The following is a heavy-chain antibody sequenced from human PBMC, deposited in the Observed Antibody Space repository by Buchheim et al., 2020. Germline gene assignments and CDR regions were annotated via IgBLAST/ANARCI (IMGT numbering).Heavy chain of an antibody. CDR3: ARERVGLVAAAGLSYYYYYGMDV. Sequence: EVQLVESGGGLVQPGGSLRLSCAASGFTFSSYWMHWVRQAPGKGLVWVSRINSDGSSTSYADSVKGRFTISRDNAKNTLYLQMNSLRAEDTAVYYCARERVGLVAAAGLSYYYYYGMDVWGQGTT. D-gene: IGHD6-13*01. J-gene: IGHJ6*02. CDR1: GFTFSSYW. V-gene: IGHV3-74*01. CDR2: INSDGSST.